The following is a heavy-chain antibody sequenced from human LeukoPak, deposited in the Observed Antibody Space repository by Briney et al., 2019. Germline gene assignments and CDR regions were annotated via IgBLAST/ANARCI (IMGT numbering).Heavy chain of an antibody. CDR3: AREYCSGGSCDESMDV. V-gene: IGHV3-48*01. J-gene: IGHJ6*03. D-gene: IGHD2-15*01. CDR2: ISSTSSVI. Sequence: GGSLRLSCAASGYTFSSYSMNWFRQAPGKGLEWVSYISSTSSVIYYADSVKGRFTISRDNAKNSLYLQMNSLRAEDTAVYYCAREYCSGGSCDESMDVWGKGTTVTVSS. CDR1: GYTFSSYS.